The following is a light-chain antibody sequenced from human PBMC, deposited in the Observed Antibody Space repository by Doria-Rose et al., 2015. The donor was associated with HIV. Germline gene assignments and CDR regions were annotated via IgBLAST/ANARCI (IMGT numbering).Light chain of an antibody. Sequence: MTQSPSTLSASVGDRVTITCRASQSISNWLAWYQQKPGQAPKLLIYKASTLQSGVPSRFRGSGSGTEFTLTINSLRPDDFATYYCQHFDKYFSWTFGHGTKVDIK. V-gene: IGKV1-5*03. CDR1: QSISNW. J-gene: IGKJ1*01. CDR3: QHFDKYFSWT. CDR2: KAS.